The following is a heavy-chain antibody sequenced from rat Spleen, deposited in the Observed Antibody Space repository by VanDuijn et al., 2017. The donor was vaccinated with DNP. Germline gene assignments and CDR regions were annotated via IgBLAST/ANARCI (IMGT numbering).Heavy chain of an antibody. D-gene: IGHD1-1*01. V-gene: IGHV3-3*01. J-gene: IGHJ3*01. CDR3: ETNQFSGDVNWIAY. CDR2: INSAGNT. Sequence: VQLQESGPGLVKPSQSLSLTCSVTGHSITNNYRWNWIRKFPGNKLEWMGYINSAGNTNFNPSLKSRISITRDTSKNQLFLQVNSVTTEDKYRYLCETNQFSGDVNWIAYWGQGTLVTISS. CDR1: GHSITNNYR.